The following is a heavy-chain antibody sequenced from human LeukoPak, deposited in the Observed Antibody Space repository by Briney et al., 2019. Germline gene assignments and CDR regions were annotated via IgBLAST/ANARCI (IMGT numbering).Heavy chain of an antibody. CDR1: GGSISSYY. CDR3: ARVSKYGPYYYDIFGGSMYYFDY. CDR2: IYYSGST. D-gene: IGHD3-9*01. V-gene: IGHV4-59*01. J-gene: IGHJ4*02. Sequence: SETLSLTCTVSGGSISSYYWSWIRQPPGKGLEWIGYIYYSGSTNYNPSLKSRVTISVDTSKNQFSLKLSSVTAADTAVYYCARVSKYGPYYYDIFGGSMYYFDYWGQGTLVTVSS.